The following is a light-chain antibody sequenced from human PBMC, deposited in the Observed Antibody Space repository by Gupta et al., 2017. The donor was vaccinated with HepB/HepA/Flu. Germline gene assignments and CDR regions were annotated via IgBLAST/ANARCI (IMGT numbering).Light chain of an antibody. V-gene: IGLV1-47*01. CDR3: EASDDMLSCQV. CDR2: SNN. J-gene: IGLJ2*01. Sequence: QSVLTQPPSASETTGKRVTNSCSGRSSNIRRNYVNWYQQLPGTALHLLIYSNNQRPSGVPDRFSGSKSGTSVSLTISGLRSEDEADYYCEASDDMLSCQVFGGGIKLTVL. CDR1: SSNIRRNY.